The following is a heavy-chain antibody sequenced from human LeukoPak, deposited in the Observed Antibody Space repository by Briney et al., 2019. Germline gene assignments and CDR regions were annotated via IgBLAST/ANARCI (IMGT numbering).Heavy chain of an antibody. J-gene: IGHJ4*02. CDR1: GFTFSSYG. D-gene: IGHD6-19*01. V-gene: IGHV3-30*18. Sequence: GRSLRLSCAASGFTFSSYGMHWARQAPGKGLEWVAVISYDGSNKYYADSVKGRFTISRDNSKNTLYLQMNSLRAEDTAVYYCAKDQRPVAGTGFDYWGQGTLVTVSS. CDR2: ISYDGSNK. CDR3: AKDQRPVAGTGFDY.